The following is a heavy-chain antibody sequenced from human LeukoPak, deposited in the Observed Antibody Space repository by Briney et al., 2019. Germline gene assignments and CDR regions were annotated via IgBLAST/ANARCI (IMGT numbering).Heavy chain of an antibody. CDR3: ARHSPMVRGVIDG. D-gene: IGHD3-10*01. CDR2: INHSGST. J-gene: IGHJ4*02. CDR1: GGSFSGYY. V-gene: IGHV4-34*01. Sequence: SETLSLTCAVYGGSFSGYYWSWIRQPPGKGLEWIGEINHSGSTNYNPSLKSRVTISVDTSKNQFSLKLSSVTAADTAVYYCARHSPMVRGVIDGWGQGTLVTVSS.